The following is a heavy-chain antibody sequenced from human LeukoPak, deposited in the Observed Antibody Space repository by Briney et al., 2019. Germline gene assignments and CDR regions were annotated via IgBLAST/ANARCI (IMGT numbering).Heavy chain of an antibody. J-gene: IGHJ4*02. D-gene: IGHD3-16*02. Sequence: PGGSLRLSCAASGFTFSSYSMNWVRQAPGKGLEWVSYISSSSSTIYYADSVKGRYTISRDNAKNSLYLQMNSLRDEDTAVYYCARAPPGDYVWGSYRSTPFDYWGQGTLVTVSS. CDR2: ISSSSSTI. CDR3: ARAPPGDYVWGSYRSTPFDY. V-gene: IGHV3-48*02. CDR1: GFTFSSYS.